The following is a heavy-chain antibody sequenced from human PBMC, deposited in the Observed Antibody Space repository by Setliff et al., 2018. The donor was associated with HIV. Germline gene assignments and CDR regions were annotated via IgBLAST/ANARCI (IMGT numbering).Heavy chain of an antibody. Sequence: GGSLRLSCAASGFTFSSYSMNWVRQAPGKGLEWVSYISGSSDVIDYADSVKGRFTISRDNAKNALYLQMNSLRAEDTAVYYCTRDPRLVDFWGQGTMVTVSS. J-gene: IGHJ3*01. CDR2: ISGSSDVI. D-gene: IGHD2-8*02. CDR3: TRDPRLVDF. V-gene: IGHV3-48*04. CDR1: GFTFSSYS.